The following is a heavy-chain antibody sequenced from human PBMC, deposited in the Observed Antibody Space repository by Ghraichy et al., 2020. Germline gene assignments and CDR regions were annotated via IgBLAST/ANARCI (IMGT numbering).Heavy chain of an antibody. Sequence: GGSLRLSWVASALACTTFSMSWVRHAPGMGKEWVSYISSSSSTIYYADSVKGRFSISRDNAKNSLYLQMNSLRDEDTAVYYCAREAVYSGYGGDYWGQG. J-gene: IGHJ4*02. CDR3: AREAVYSGYGGDY. D-gene: IGHD5-12*01. V-gene: IGHV3-48*02. CDR2: ISSSSSTI. CDR1: ALACTTFS.